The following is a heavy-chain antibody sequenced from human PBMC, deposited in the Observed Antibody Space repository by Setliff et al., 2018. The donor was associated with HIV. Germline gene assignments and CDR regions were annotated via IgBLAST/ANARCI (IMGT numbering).Heavy chain of an antibody. CDR1: GLIFGDHA. CDR3: IRVKRDPRLVDF. J-gene: IGHJ3*01. Sequence: PGGSLRLSCTASGLIFGDHAMSWVRQAPGKGLEWVGFIRSKAYGGTAEYAASVEGRFTISRDDSKSIAYLKMNSLKAEDTAVYYCIRVKRDPRLVDFWGQGTMVTVSS. D-gene: IGHD2-8*02. V-gene: IGHV3-49*04. CDR2: IRSKAYGGTA.